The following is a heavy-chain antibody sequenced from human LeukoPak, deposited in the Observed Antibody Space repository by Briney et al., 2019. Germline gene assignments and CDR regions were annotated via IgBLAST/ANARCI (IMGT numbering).Heavy chain of an antibody. D-gene: IGHD1-26*01. Sequence: GSLRLSCAASGITFSNYAMSWVRQAPGKGLEWVSIIGYRGGSIYYAYSVKGRFTISRDNSKNTLSLQMNGLRPEDTAVYYCAKSWGSTRPYYNYMDVWGKGTTVTVSS. V-gene: IGHV3-23*01. J-gene: IGHJ6*03. CDR1: GITFSNYA. CDR2: IGYRGGSI. CDR3: AKSWGSTRPYYNYMDV.